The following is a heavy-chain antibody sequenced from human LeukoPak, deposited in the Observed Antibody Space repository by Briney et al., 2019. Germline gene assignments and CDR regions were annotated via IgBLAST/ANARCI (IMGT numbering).Heavy chain of an antibody. D-gene: IGHD6-6*01. J-gene: IGHJ4*02. CDR2: IYYSGST. V-gene: IGHV4-59*01. Sequence: SETLSLTCTVSGGSISSYYWSWIRKPPGKGLEWIGYIYYSGSTNYNPSLKSRVTISVDTSKNQFSLKLSSVTAADTAAYYCARVSSSSDFDYWGQGTLVTVSS. CDR3: ARVSSSSDFDY. CDR1: GGSISSYY.